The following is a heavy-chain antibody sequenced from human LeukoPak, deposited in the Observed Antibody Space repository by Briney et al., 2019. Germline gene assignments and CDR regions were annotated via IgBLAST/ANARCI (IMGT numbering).Heavy chain of an antibody. D-gene: IGHD1-14*01. V-gene: IGHV4-59*01. CDR1: GGSISSYY. CDR3: ARDSGAFDI. J-gene: IGHJ3*02. Sequence: SETLSLTCTVSGGSISSYYWSWIRQPPGKGLEWIGYICYSGSTNYNPSLKSRVTISVDTSKNQFSLKLSSVTAADTAVYYRARDSGAFDIWGQGTMVTVSS. CDR2: ICYSGST.